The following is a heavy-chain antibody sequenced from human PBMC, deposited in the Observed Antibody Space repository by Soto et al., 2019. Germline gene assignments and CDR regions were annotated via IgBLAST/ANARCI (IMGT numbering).Heavy chain of an antibody. V-gene: IGHV1-69*01. J-gene: IGHJ6*02. D-gene: IGHD2-2*01. CDR3: ARDNCSSTSCYDYYYYYGMDV. CDR1: GGTFSSYA. CDR2: IIPIFGTA. Sequence: QVQLVQSGAEVKKPGSSVKVSCKASGGTFSSYAISWVRQAPGQGLEWMGGIIPIFGTANYAQKFQGRVTITADESTSTAYMELSSLRSEETAVYYCARDNCSSTSCYDYYYYYGMDVWGQGTTVTVSS.